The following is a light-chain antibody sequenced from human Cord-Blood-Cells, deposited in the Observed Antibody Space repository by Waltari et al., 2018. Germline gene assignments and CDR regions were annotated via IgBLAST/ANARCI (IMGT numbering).Light chain of an antibody. Sequence: QSVLTQPPSVSGAPGQRVTISCTGSSSNIGAGYDVHWYQQLPGTAPKPLIYGNGNRPSGVPDRFSGSKSGTSASLAITGLQAEDEADYYCQSYDSSLSGPLFGGGTKLTVL. J-gene: IGLJ2*01. CDR2: GNG. CDR3: QSYDSSLSGPL. V-gene: IGLV1-40*01. CDR1: SSNIGAGYD.